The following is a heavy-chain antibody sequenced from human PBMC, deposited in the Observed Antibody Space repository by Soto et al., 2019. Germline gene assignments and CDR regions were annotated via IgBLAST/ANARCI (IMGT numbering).Heavy chain of an antibody. V-gene: IGHV3-7*01. J-gene: IGHJ5*02. CDR3: ARVRENYDFWSGYYYWFDP. Sequence: HPGGSLRLSCAASGFTFSSYWMSWVRQAPGKGLEWVANIKQDGSEKYYVDSVKGRFTISRDNAKNSLYLQMNSLRAEDTAVYYCARVRENYDFWSGYYYWFDPWGQGTLVTVSS. CDR1: GFTFSSYW. D-gene: IGHD3-3*01. CDR2: IKQDGSEK.